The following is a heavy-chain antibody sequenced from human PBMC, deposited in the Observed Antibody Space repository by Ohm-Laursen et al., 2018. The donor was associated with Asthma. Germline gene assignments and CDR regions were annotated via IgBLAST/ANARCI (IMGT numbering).Heavy chain of an antibody. D-gene: IGHD3-9*01. CDR3: AREDFDWPPGYCDY. J-gene: IGHJ4*02. CDR2: IYYSGST. V-gene: IGHV4-39*07. Sequence: GTLSLTCTVSGGSISSSSYYWGWIRQPPGKGLEWIGSIYYSGSTYYNPSLKSRVTISVDTSKNQFSLKLSSVTAADTAVYYCAREDFDWPPGYCDYWGQGTLVTVSS. CDR1: GGSISSSSYY.